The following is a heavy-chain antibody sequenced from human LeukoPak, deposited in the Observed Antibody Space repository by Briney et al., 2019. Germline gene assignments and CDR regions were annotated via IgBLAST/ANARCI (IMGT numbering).Heavy chain of an antibody. J-gene: IGHJ3*02. Sequence: GGSLRLSCAGSGFTLSSNWMHWVRQAPGKGLVWVSRIYSDGSRTNYADSVKGRFTISRDNAKNTLYLQMNSLRAEDTALYYCARGEYPHAFDIWGQGTMVSVSS. CDR1: GFTLSSNW. D-gene: IGHD2-2*02. CDR2: IYSDGSRT. CDR3: ARGEYPHAFDI. V-gene: IGHV3-74*01.